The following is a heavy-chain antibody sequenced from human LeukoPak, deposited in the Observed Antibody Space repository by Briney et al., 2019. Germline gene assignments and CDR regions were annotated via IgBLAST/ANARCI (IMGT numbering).Heavy chain of an antibody. CDR1: GFTFSRYW. Sequence: GGSLRLSCAASGFTFSRYWMHWVRQAPGKGLVWVSRINSNGSRISYADSVKGRFTISRDNAKNTLYLQMNSLRAEDTAVYYCARDADYGDWGGIDPWGQGTLVTVSS. CDR3: ARDADYGDWGGIDP. CDR2: INSNGSRI. J-gene: IGHJ5*02. D-gene: IGHD4-17*01. V-gene: IGHV3-74*01.